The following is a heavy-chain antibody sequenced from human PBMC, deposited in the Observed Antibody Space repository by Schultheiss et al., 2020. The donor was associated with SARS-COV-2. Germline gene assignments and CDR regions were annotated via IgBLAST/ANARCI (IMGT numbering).Heavy chain of an antibody. J-gene: IGHJ6*02. CDR1: GFTFSSYA. V-gene: IGHV3-23*01. D-gene: IGHD5-18*01. CDR2: ISGSGGST. CDR3: AKGHGYRYYYGMDV. Sequence: GGSLRLSCAASGFTFSSYAMSWVRQAPGKGLEWVSAISGSGGSTYYADSVKGRFTISRDNSKNTLYLQMNSLRAEDTAIYYCAKGHGYRYYYGMDVWGQGTTVTVSS.